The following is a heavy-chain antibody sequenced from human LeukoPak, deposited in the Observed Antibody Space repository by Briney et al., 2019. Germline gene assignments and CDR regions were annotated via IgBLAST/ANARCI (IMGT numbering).Heavy chain of an antibody. CDR2: IYYSGST. CDR1: GDSISSYY. D-gene: IGHD3-3*01. V-gene: IGHV4-59*01. CDR3: AIGYDFWSGFWDY. J-gene: IGHJ4*02. Sequence: SETLSLTCTVSGDSISSYYWSWIRQPPGKGLEWIGYIYYSGSTNYNPSLKSRVTISVDTSKKQFSLKLSSVTAADTAVYYCAIGYDFWSGFWDYWGQGTLVTVSS.